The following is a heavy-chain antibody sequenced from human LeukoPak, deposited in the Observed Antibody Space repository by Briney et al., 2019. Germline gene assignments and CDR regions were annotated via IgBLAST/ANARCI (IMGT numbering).Heavy chain of an antibody. Sequence: QSGGSLRLSCAASGFTFSSYGMHWVRQAPGKGLEWVAVISYDGSNKYYADSVKGRFTISRDNSKNTLYLQMNSLRAEDTAVYYCARPGYGSGSYPLYFDYWGQGTLVTVSS. V-gene: IGHV3-30*03. D-gene: IGHD3-10*01. CDR3: ARPGYGSGSYPLYFDY. CDR1: GFTFSSYG. CDR2: ISYDGSNK. J-gene: IGHJ4*02.